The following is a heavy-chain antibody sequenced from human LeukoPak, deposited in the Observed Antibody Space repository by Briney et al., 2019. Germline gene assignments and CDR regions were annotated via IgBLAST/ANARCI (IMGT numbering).Heavy chain of an antibody. CDR1: GGSISSYY. J-gene: IGHJ4*02. CDR2: IYYSGST. CDR3: ARDCSSTSCSIDY. V-gene: IGHV4-59*12. D-gene: IGHD2-2*01. Sequence: SETLSLTCTVSGGSISSYYWSWIRQPPGKGLEWIGYIYYSGSTNYNPSLKSRVTISVDTSKNQFSLKLSSVTAADTAVYYCARDCSSTSCSIDYWGQGTLVTVSS.